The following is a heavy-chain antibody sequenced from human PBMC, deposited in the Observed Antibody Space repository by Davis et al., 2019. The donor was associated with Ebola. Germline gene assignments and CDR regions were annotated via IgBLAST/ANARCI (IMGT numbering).Heavy chain of an antibody. Sequence: ASVKVSCKASGYTFTNYYMHWVRQAPGQGLEWMGMINPNDGRTIYAQKFQGRVTVTRDTSTSTVYMELTSLRSEDTAIYFCAAIGGRYCSGGSCYYGRDYWGQGTLVTVSS. CDR2: INPNDGRT. V-gene: IGHV1-46*01. D-gene: IGHD2-15*01. J-gene: IGHJ4*02. CDR1: GYTFTNYY. CDR3: AAIGGRYCSGGSCYYGRDY.